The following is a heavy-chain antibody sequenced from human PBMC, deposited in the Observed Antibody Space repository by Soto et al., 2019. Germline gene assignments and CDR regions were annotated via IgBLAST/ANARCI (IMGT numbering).Heavy chain of an antibody. Sequence: EVQLVESGGGLVKPGGSLRLSCAASGFTFSIYSMNWVRQAPGKGLEWVSSISDNGRTIFDADSVRGRFTTSRDNAINSAFLQMNSLRVEDTAVYYCARGVDLSAARTPDEYFQHWGPGTLVTVSS. V-gene: IGHV3-21*01. D-gene: IGHD3-3*01. CDR3: ARGVDLSAARTPDEYFQH. CDR1: GFTFSIYS. J-gene: IGHJ1*01. CDR2: ISDNGRTI.